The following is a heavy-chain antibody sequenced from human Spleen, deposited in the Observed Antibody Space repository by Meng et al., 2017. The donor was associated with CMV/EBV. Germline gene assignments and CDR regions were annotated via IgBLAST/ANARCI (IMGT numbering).Heavy chain of an antibody. Sequence: ASVKVSCKASGYTFSSYGISWVRQAPGQGLEWMGWVSGCDGETNYAQEIEGRVTMTRDTSTSTVYMELSSLRSEDTAVYYCARSTDSGSYWQPGAPRYFDYWGQGTLVTVSS. CDR2: VSGCDGET. CDR3: ARSTDSGSYWQPGAPRYFDY. V-gene: IGHV1-18*01. J-gene: IGHJ4*02. CDR1: GYTFSSYG. D-gene: IGHD1-26*01.